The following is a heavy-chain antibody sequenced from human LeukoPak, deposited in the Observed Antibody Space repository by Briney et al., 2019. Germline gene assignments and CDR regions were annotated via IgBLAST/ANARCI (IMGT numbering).Heavy chain of an antibody. V-gene: IGHV3-23*01. D-gene: IGHD4-11*01. CDR2: ISGSGGST. Sequence: GGPLRLSCAASGFTFSDYYMSWIRQAPGKGLEWVSAISGSGGSTYYADSVKGRFTISRDNSKNTLYLQMNSLRAEDTAVYYCAKDRDIGVTTVISAFDIWGQGTMVTVSS. CDR3: AKDRDIGVTTVISAFDI. J-gene: IGHJ3*02. CDR1: GFTFSDYY.